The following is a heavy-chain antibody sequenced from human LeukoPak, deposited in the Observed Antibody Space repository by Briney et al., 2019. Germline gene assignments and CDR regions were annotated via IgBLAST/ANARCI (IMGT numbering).Heavy chain of an antibody. D-gene: IGHD2-2*01. CDR1: GYSFTSYW. CDR3: ARGYCSSTSCYAGVPFDY. J-gene: IGHJ4*02. V-gene: IGHV5-51*01. CDR2: IYPGDSDT. Sequence: GESLKISCKGSGYSFTSYWIGWVRQMPGKGLEWMGIIYPGDSDTRYSPSFQGQVTISADKSISTAYLQWSSLKASDTAMYYCARGYCSSTSCYAGVPFDYWGQGTLVTVSS.